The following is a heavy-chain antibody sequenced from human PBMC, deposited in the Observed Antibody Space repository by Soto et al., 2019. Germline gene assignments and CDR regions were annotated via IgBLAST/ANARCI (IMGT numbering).Heavy chain of an antibody. CDR3: ATGQVAGPQADAAYFKY. J-gene: IGHJ4*02. Sequence: QVQLQESGPGLVKPSQTLSLTCSVSGYSVSSGDFYWSWIRQHPGKGLEWVGFIDPTGGDHYNPSLKSRLNILIDTSKNEFSLRLNSVTAADTAVYYCATGQVAGPQADAAYFKYWGLGTLVTVSS. D-gene: IGHD6-19*01. V-gene: IGHV4-31*03. CDR1: GYSVSSGDFY. CDR2: IDPTGGD.